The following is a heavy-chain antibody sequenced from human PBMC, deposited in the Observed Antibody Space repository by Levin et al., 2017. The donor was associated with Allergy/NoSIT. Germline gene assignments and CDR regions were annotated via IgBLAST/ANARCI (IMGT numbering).Heavy chain of an antibody. J-gene: IGHJ5*02. CDR2: ISGSGGST. V-gene: IGHV3-23*01. D-gene: IGHD3-3*01. CDR3: AKEGTYYDFWSGYDNGNWFDP. CDR1: GFTFSSYA. Sequence: GGSLRLSCAASGFTFSSYAMSWVRQAPGKGLEWVSAISGSGGSTYYADSVKGRFTISRDNSKNTLYLQMNSLRAEDTAVYYCAKEGTYYDFWSGYDNGNWFDPWGQGTLVTVSS.